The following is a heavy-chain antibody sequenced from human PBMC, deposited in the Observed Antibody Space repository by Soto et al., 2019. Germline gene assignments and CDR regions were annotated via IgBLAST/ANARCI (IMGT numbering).Heavy chain of an antibody. D-gene: IGHD3-10*01. CDR3: ARGVTMVRGVIHTPYFDY. J-gene: IGHJ4*02. CDR1: GGSISSGGYY. Sequence: QVQLQESGPGLVKPSQTLSLTCTVSGGSISSGGYYWSWIRQHPGKGLEWIGYIYYSGSTYYNPSLKSRVTISIDTSKNQFSLKLSSVTAADTAVYYCARGVTMVRGVIHTPYFDYWGQGTLVTVSS. CDR2: IYYSGST. V-gene: IGHV4-31*03.